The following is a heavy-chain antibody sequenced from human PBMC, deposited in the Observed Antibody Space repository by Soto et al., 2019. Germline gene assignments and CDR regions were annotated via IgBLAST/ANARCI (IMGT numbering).Heavy chain of an antibody. J-gene: IGHJ4*02. CDR2: INPSGGST. CDR3: ASPGIAAAGQNNFDY. CDR1: GYTFTSYL. Sequence: ASVKVSCKASGYTFTSYLMHWVRQAPEQGLEWMGIINPSGGSTSYAQKFQGRVTMTRDTSTSTVYMELSSLRSEDTAVYYCASPGIAAAGQNNFDYWGQGTLVTVSS. V-gene: IGHV1-46*01. D-gene: IGHD6-13*01.